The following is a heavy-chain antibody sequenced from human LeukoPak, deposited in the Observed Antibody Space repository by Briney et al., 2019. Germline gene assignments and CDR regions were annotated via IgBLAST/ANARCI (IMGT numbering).Heavy chain of an antibody. D-gene: IGHD6-13*01. CDR2: ISYDGVNK. CDR3: ARARGAAGTGPIDY. V-gene: IGHV3-30*04. J-gene: IGHJ4*02. Sequence: PGGSLRLSCAASGFTFDNYAMHWVRQAPGMRLEWVAVISYDGVNKYYAASVKGRFTVSRDNSQNTLFLQMNSLRAEDTAVYYCARARGAAGTGPIDYWGRGTLVTVSS. CDR1: GFTFDNYA.